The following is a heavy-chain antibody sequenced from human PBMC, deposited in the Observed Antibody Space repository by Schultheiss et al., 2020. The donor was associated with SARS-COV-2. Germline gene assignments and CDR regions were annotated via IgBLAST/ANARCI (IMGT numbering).Heavy chain of an antibody. CDR3: AHTDSLGYCSGSDCFLKRFDP. CDR2: IFSNDEK. CDR1: GFSLSNARMG. J-gene: IGHJ5*02. D-gene: IGHD2-15*01. V-gene: IGHV2-26*01. Sequence: SGPTLVKPTETLTLTCTVSGFSLSNARMGVSWIRQPPGKALEWLAHIFSNDEKSYSTSLKTRLTISKDTSKNQVVLTITNMDPVDTATYYCAHTDSLGYCSGSDCFLKRFDPWGQGTLVTVSS.